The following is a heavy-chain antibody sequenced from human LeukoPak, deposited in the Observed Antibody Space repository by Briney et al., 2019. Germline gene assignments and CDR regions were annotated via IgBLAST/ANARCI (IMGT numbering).Heavy chain of an antibody. CDR1: GGSISSGGYY. V-gene: IGHV4-31*03. CDR2: IYYSGST. CDR3: ARDEDGYNRFDS. D-gene: IGHD5-24*01. J-gene: IGHJ4*02. Sequence: SETLSLTCTVSGGSISSGGYYWSWICQHPGKGLEWIGYIYYSGSTYYNPSLKSRVTISVDTSKNQFSLKLNSVTAADAAVYYCARDEDGYNRFDSWGQGTLVTVSS.